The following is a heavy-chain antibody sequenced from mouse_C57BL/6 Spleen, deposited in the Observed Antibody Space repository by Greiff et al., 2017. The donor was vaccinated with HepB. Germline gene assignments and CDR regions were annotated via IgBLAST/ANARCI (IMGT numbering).Heavy chain of an antibody. J-gene: IGHJ2*01. CDR1: GYTFTDYY. V-gene: IGHV1-26*01. CDR3: ARDYYYGSSYGY. Sequence: EVQLQQSGPELVKPGASVKISCKASGYTFTDYYMNWVKQSRGKSLEWIGDINPNNGGTSYNQKFKGKATLTVDKSSSTAYMELRSLTSEDSAVYYCARDYYYGSSYGYWGQGTTLTVSS. D-gene: IGHD1-1*01. CDR2: INPNNGGT.